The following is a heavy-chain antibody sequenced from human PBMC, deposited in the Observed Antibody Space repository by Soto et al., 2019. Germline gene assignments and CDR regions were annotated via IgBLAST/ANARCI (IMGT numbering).Heavy chain of an antibody. CDR3: ASLRWQRGNWFDH. D-gene: IGHD4-17*01. Sequence: XETLSLTCAVSGGSISSSNWWSWVRQPPVKGLEWIGEIYHSGSTNYNPSLKSRVTISVDKSKNQFSLRLSSVTAADTAVYYCASLRWQRGNWFDHWGQGTLVTVSS. CDR2: IYHSGST. V-gene: IGHV4-4*02. J-gene: IGHJ5*02. CDR1: GGSISSSNW.